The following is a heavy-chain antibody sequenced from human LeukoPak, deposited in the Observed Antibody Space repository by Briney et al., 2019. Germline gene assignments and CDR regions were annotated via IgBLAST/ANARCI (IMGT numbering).Heavy chain of an antibody. CDR2: IYYSGST. J-gene: IGHJ5*02. CDR3: ARLKGPDDNWFDP. V-gene: IGHV4-59*08. Sequence: SETLSLTCTVSGGSISSYYWSWIRQPPGKGPEWIGYIYYSGSTNYNPPLKSRVTISVDTSKNQFSLKLSSVTAADTAVYYCARLKGPDDNWFDPWGQGTLVTVSS. CDR1: GGSISSYY.